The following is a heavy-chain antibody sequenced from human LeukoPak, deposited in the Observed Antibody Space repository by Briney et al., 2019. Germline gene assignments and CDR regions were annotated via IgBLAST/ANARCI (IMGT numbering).Heavy chain of an antibody. J-gene: IGHJ4*02. Sequence: PGGSLRLSCAASGFTFSSYSMNWVRQAPGKGLEWVSSISSSSSYMYYADSVKGRFTISRDNAKNSLYLQMNSLRAEDTAVYYCARVVTTAYGYWGQGTLVTVSS. CDR2: ISSSSSYM. V-gene: IGHV3-21*01. CDR3: ARVVTTAYGY. CDR1: GFTFSSYS. D-gene: IGHD4-11*01.